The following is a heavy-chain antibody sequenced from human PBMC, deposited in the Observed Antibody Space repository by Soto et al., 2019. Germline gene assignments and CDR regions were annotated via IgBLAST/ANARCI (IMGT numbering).Heavy chain of an antibody. CDR3: ARGPSPSSIGTFDI. CDR2: IYRNGHT. D-gene: IGHD6-6*01. Sequence: QVQLQESGPGLVKPSETLSLTCSVSGGSISSFYWNWIRQPAGKGLEWIGRIYRNGHTDYNPSLNSRVTMSVDTSKQQFSLQLSSVTAADTARYYCARGPSPSSIGTFDIWGQGTMVTVSP. CDR1: GGSISSFY. V-gene: IGHV4-4*07. J-gene: IGHJ3*02.